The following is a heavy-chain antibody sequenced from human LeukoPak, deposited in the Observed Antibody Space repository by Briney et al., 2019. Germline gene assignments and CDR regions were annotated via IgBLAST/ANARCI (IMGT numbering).Heavy chain of an antibody. V-gene: IGHV1-2*02. D-gene: IGHD3-16*02. J-gene: IGHJ3*02. CDR3: AVEDYVWGSYRYRDAFDI. CDR2: INPNSGGT. Sequence: ASVKVSCKASGYTFTGYYMHWVRQAPGQGLEWMGLINPNSGGTNYARKFHGRVTMTRDTSISTAYMELSRLRSEDTAVYYCAVEDYVWGSYRYRDAFDIWGQGTMVTVSS. CDR1: GYTFTGYY.